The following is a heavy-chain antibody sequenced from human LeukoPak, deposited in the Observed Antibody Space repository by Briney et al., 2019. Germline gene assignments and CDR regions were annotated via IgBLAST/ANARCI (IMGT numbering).Heavy chain of an antibody. CDR2: ISGSGGST. CDR3: AKVDGSGSHNPW. D-gene: IGHD3-10*01. J-gene: IGHJ4*02. CDR1: GFTFSSYA. Sequence: LGGSLRLSCAASGFTFSSYAMSWVRQAPGKGLEWVSAISGSGGSTYYADSVKGRFTISRDNSKNTLYLQMNSLRAEGTAVYYCAKVDGSGSHNPWWGQGTLVTVSS. V-gene: IGHV3-23*01.